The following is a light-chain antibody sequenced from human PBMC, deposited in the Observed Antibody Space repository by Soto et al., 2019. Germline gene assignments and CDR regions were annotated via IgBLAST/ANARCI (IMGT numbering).Light chain of an antibody. CDR3: QHRYSTPQWT. Sequence: MTQAPATLCDSPGERATITGRVSQSVSSSLAWYQQKPSQAHRLLIYGASTRATGIPARFSGSGTGTEFTFTLSSLQPQDFATSNYQHRYSTPQWTFGQGTKVDIK. CDR2: GAS. CDR1: QSVSSS. J-gene: IGKJ1*01. V-gene: IGKV3-15*01.